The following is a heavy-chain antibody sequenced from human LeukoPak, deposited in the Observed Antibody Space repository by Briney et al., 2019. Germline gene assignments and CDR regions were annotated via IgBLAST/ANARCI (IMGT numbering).Heavy chain of an antibody. CDR1: GGSISSGSYY. V-gene: IGHV4-61*02. Sequence: SQTLSLTCTVSGGSISSGSYYWSWIRQPAGKGLEWIGRIYTSGSTNYNPSLKSRVTISVDTSKNQFSLKLSSVTAADTAVYYCARSPYCTNGVCYPPDSSSWYMVSWGQGTLVTVSS. J-gene: IGHJ5*02. D-gene: IGHD2-8*01. CDR3: ARSPYCTNGVCYPPDSSSWYMVS. CDR2: IYTSGST.